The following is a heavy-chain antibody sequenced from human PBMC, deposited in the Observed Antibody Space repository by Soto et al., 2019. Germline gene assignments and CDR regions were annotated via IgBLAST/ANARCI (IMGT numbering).Heavy chain of an antibody. D-gene: IGHD3-10*01. Sequence: QVHLVQSGAEVKKAGSSVKVSCKASGGTVSSYAITWVRQAPGKGLEWMGVFIPIFVSAQYAQKFQGRVTITADESKSTAYMELSGLRSEDTAIYYCARDLSSDSTGFRGYDLWGQETLVTVSS. V-gene: IGHV1-69*01. J-gene: IGHJ4*02. CDR3: ARDLSSDSTGFRGYDL. CDR1: GGTVSSYA. CDR2: FIPIFVSA.